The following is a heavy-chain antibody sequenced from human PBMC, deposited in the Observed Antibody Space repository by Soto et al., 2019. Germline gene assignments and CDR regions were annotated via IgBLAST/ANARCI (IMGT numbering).Heavy chain of an antibody. CDR2: INGYNGNT. J-gene: IGHJ4*02. Sequence: QVQLVQSEAEVKRPGASVKVSCKASGYTFINYGLSWVRQSPGQGIEWMGWINGYNGNTNYAQKFQGRVTMTTDTSTTTSYKEVRSLRAADTALDFCARGLPRDYFDLWGQGTRVTVSS. V-gene: IGHV1-18*01. D-gene: IGHD2-21*02. CDR1: GYTFINYG. CDR3: ARGLPRDYFDL.